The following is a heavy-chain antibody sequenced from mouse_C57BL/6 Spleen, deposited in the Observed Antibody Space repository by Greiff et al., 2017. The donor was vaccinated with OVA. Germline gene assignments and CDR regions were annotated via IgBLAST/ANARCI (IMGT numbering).Heavy chain of an antibody. CDR2: IYPGSGST. Sequence: QVQLQQSGAELVKPGASVKMSCKASGYTFTSYWITWVKQRPGQGLEWIGDIYPGSGSTNYNEKFKSKATLTVDTSSSTAYMQLSSLTSEDSAVYYCARSYYGSPYYAMDYWGQGTSVTVSS. D-gene: IGHD1-1*01. J-gene: IGHJ4*01. CDR1: GYTFTSYW. CDR3: ARSYYGSPYYAMDY. V-gene: IGHV1-55*01.